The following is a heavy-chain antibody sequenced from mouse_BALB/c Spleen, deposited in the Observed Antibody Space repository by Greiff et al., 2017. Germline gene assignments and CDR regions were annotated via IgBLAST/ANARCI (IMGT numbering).Heavy chain of an antibody. CDR3: ARDRRLRYWYFDV. V-gene: IGHV2-6-7*01. CDR2: IWGDGST. CDR1: GFSLTGYG. D-gene: IGHD2-4*01. J-gene: IGHJ1*01. Sequence: VNVVESGPGLVAPSQSLSITCTVSGFSLTGYGVNWVRQPPGKGLEWLGMIWGDGSTDYNSALKSRLSISKDNSKSQVFLKMNSLQTDDTARYYCARDRRLRYWYFDVWGAGTTVTVSS.